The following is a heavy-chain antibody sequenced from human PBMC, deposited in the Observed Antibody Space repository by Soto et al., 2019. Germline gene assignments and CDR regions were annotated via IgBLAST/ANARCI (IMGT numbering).Heavy chain of an antibody. CDR1: GYTFSVYH. V-gene: IGHV1-2*02. J-gene: IGHJ6*02. CDR2: VHPNSGGT. D-gene: IGHD1-1*01. Sequence: ASVKVSCKASGYTFSVYHMHWVRQAPGQGLEWMGWVHPNSGGTNYAQSFEGRVTMTRDTSINTAYMELSRLTSDDTAVYYCAKDLQRGMDVWGQGTTVTVS. CDR3: AKDLQRGMDV.